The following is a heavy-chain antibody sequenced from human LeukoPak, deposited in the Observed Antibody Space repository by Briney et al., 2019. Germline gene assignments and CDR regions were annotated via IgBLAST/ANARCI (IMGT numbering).Heavy chain of an antibody. D-gene: IGHD2-2*01. CDR3: ARGRLPGYCSSTSCLNWFDP. CDR1: GGSISSYY. V-gene: IGHV4-4*07. Sequence: SETLSLTCTVSGGSISSYYWSWIRQPAGKGLEWIGRIYTSGSTNYNPSLKSRVTMSVDTSKNQFSLKLSSVTAADTAVYYCARGRLPGYCSSTSCLNWFDPWGQGTLVTVSS. CDR2: IYTSGST. J-gene: IGHJ5*02.